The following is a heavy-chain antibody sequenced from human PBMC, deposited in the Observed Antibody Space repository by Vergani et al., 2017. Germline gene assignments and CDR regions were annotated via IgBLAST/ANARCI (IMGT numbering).Heavy chain of an antibody. J-gene: IGHJ4*02. CDR3: ARDDPPEGAVAGTLDY. CDR2: IYPGDSDT. V-gene: IGHV5-51*01. D-gene: IGHD6-19*01. CDR1: GYSFTSYW. Sequence: EVQLVQSGAEVKKPGESLKISCKGSGYSFTSYWIGWVRQMPGKGLEWMGIIYPGDSDTRYSPSFQGQVTISADKSISTAYLQWSSLKASDTAMYYCARDDPPEGAVAGTLDYWGQGTLVTVSS.